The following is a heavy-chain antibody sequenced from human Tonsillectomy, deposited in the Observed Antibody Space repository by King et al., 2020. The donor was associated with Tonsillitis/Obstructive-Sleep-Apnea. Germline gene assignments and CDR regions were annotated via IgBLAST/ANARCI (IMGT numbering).Heavy chain of an antibody. J-gene: IGHJ4*02. CDR2: ISAYNGNT. CDR3: ARGDRATVVTPNNFDY. CDR1: GYTFTHYG. D-gene: IGHD4-23*01. Sequence: QLVQSGAEVKKPGASVKVACNVSGYTFTHYGIHWVRQAPGQGLEWMGWISAYNGNTNYAQKFQGRVTMTTDTSTTTAYMELRSLQSDDTAVYYCARGDRATVVTPNNFDYWGQGTLITVSS. V-gene: IGHV1-18*01.